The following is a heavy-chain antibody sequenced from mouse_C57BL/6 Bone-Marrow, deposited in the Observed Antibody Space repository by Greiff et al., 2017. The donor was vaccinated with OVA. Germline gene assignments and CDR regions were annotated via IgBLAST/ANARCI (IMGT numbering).Heavy chain of an antibody. V-gene: IGHV1-55*01. J-gene: IGHJ1*03. CDR3: ARRYYGSSYWYFDV. Sequence: QVHVKQPGAELVKPGASVKMSCKASGYTFTSYWITWVKQRPGQGLEWIGDIYPGSGSTNYNEKFKSKATLTVDTSSSTAYMQLSSLTSEDSAVYYCARRYYGSSYWYFDVSGTGTTVTVSS. CDR1: GYTFTSYW. CDR2: IYPGSGST. D-gene: IGHD1-1*01.